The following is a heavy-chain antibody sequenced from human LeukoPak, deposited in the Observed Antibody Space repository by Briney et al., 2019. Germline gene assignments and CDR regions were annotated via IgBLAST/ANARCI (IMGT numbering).Heavy chain of an antibody. D-gene: IGHD5-12*01. V-gene: IGHV3-21*01. CDR1: GSTFSSYS. CDR2: ISSSSYI. J-gene: IGHJ4*02. CDR3: ARGYSGHDWGDY. Sequence: GVSLRLSCAASGSTFSSYSRNWVRQAPGKGLEWVSSISSSSYIYYADSVKGRFTISRDNAKNSLYLQMNSLRAEDTAVYYCARGYSGHDWGDYGGQGTLSPSPQ.